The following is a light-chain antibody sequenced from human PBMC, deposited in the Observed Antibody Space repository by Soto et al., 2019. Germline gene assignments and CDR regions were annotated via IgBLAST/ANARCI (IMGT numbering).Light chain of an antibody. CDR2: GAS. Sequence: ESVLTQSPGTLSLSPGEKATLSCRASQSVSSSYLAWYQQKPGQAPRLLIYGASSRATGIPDRFSGSGSGTDFTLTGSRLEPEDFAVYYCHQFGSSSWTVGQGTKVEIK. CDR3: HQFGSSSWT. J-gene: IGKJ1*01. V-gene: IGKV3-20*01. CDR1: QSVSSSY.